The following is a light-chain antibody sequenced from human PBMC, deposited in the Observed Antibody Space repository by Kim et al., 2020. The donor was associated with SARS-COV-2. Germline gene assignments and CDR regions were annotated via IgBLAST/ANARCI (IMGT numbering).Light chain of an antibody. CDR3: RTRDSSLSIGGV. V-gene: IGLV1-51*01. J-gene: IGLJ3*02. CDR2: DTD. Sequence: QSVLTQPPSVSAAPGQKVTISCSGSSSNIGNNHVSWYQHLPGTAPKLLIYDTDKRPSGIPDRFSGSKSGASATLEITEVQAGDEADYYCRTRDSSLSIGGVFGGGTQLTVL. CDR1: SSNIGNNH.